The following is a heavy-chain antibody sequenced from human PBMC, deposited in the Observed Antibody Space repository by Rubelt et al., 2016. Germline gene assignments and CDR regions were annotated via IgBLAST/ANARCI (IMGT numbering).Heavy chain of an antibody. Sequence: QVQLQQWGAGLLKPSETLSLTCAVYGGSFSGYYWSWIRQPPGKGLEWIGEINHSGSTNYNPSLKSRVTMSVDTSKNQFSLKLSSVTAADTAVYYCARESDDYGASFDYWGQGTLVTVSS. D-gene: IGHD4-17*01. CDR3: ARESDDYGASFDY. J-gene: IGHJ4*02. V-gene: IGHV4-34*01. CDR2: INHSGST. CDR1: GGSFSGYY.